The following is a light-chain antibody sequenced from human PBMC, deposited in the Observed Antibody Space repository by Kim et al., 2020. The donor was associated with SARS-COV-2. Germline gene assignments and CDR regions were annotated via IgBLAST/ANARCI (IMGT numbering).Light chain of an antibody. Sequence: DVVMTQSPSYVSASVGDRVMITCRASQGIASWLAWYQQKSGTAPKLLIYAGSALQDGVPSRFTGTGSGTEFALTISSLQPDDSAIYYCQQSNNFPITFGQETRLEIK. CDR1: QGIASW. CDR3: QQSNNFPIT. CDR2: AGS. V-gene: IGKV1-12*01. J-gene: IGKJ5*01.